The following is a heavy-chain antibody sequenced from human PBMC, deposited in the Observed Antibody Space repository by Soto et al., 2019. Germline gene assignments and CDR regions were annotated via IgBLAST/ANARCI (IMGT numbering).Heavy chain of an antibody. CDR3: ARGPPHCSSTSCYTEGDFDY. CDR1: GGSFSGYY. V-gene: IGHV4-34*01. D-gene: IGHD2-2*02. Sequence: SETLSLTCAVYGGSFSGYYWSWIRQPPGKGLEWIGEINHSGSTNYNPSLKSRVTISVDTSKNQFSLKLSSVTAADTAVYYCARGPPHCSSTSCYTEGDFDYWGQGTLVTVSS. CDR2: INHSGST. J-gene: IGHJ4*02.